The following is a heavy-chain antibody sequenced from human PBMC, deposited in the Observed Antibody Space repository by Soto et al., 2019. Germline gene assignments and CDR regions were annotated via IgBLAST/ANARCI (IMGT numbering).Heavy chain of an antibody. Sequence: GESLKISCKGSGYSFTNYWIGWVRQMPGKGLEWMGLIYPGDSDTRYSPSFQGHVTISADKSISTAYLQWSSLKASDTAMYYCARSSYSSPFGDWGQGTLVTVSS. CDR3: ARSSYSSPFGD. J-gene: IGHJ4*02. CDR2: IYPGDSDT. D-gene: IGHD6-13*01. V-gene: IGHV5-51*01. CDR1: GYSFTNYW.